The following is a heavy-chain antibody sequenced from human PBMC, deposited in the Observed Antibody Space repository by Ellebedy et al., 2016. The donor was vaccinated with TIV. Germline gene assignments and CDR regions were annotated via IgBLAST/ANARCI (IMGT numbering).Heavy chain of an antibody. D-gene: IGHD3-3*01. CDR3: ARDDFRGFDI. Sequence: MPGGSLRLSCTVSGGSISDYYWNWIRQPPGKGLEWIGYMYYSGSTNYNPSLKSRVTISVDTSKNQFSLNLTSVTAADTAVYYCARDDFRGFDIWGQGTMVTVSS. CDR2: MYYSGST. V-gene: IGHV4-59*01. CDR1: GGSISDYY. J-gene: IGHJ3*02.